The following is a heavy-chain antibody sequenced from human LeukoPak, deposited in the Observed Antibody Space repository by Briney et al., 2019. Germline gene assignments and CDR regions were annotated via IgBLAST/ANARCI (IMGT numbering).Heavy chain of an antibody. V-gene: IGHV3-30*03. J-gene: IGHJ4*02. CDR2: ISHDGTKT. CDR3: AETGPTDF. CDR1: GFGFSSYG. D-gene: IGHD3-9*01. Sequence: PGTSLRLSCAASGFGFSSYGMHWVRQAPGRGLDWVAAISHDGTKTHYAESVKGRFTISRDNSKNLMYLQMNSLRAEDTALYYCAETGPTDFWGQGTLVTVSS.